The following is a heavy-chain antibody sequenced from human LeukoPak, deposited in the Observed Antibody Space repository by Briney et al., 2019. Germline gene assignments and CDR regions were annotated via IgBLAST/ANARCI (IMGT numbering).Heavy chain of an antibody. CDR1: GFTVSSNY. CDR2: IYSGGST. Sequence: PGGSLRLSCAASGFTVSSNYMSWVRQAPGKGLEWVSVIYSGGSTYYADSVKGRFTISRDNSKNTLYLQMNSLRAEDTAVYYCARDRPRYCSSTSCYGSYGMDVWGQGTTATVSS. D-gene: IGHD2-2*01. CDR3: ARDRPRYCSSTSCYGSYGMDV. V-gene: IGHV3-66*01. J-gene: IGHJ6*02.